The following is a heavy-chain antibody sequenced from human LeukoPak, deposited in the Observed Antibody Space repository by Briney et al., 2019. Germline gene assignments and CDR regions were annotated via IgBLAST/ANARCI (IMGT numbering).Heavy chain of an antibody. CDR3: AKDADWNYVPDY. CDR1: GFTFSSYG. D-gene: IGHD1-7*01. Sequence: SGGSLRLSCAASGFTFSSYGMHWVRQAPGKGLEWVAFIRYDGSNKYYADSVKGRFTISRDNSKNTLYLQMNSLRAEDTAVYYCAKDADWNYVPDYWGQGTLVTVSS. V-gene: IGHV3-30*02. CDR2: IRYDGSNK. J-gene: IGHJ4*02.